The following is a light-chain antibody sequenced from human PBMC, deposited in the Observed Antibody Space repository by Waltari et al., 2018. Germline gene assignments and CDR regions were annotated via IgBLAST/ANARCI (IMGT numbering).Light chain of an antibody. Sequence: SYVLTQPPSVSVAPGKTARITCAGKNIGSQTVQWYQQKPGQAPVLGVYCGTGRPPGSPGRFSGSDSGKTATLTISRVEAGDEADYYCQVWDSSSDHLVFGTGTKVTVL. CDR2: CGT. CDR1: NIGSQT. J-gene: IGLJ1*01. V-gene: IGLV3-21*03. CDR3: QVWDSSSDHLV.